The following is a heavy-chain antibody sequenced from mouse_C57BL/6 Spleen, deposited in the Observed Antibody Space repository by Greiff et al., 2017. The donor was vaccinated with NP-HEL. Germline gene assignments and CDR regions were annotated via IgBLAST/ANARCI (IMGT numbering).Heavy chain of an antibody. CDR1: GYTFTTYP. V-gene: IGHV1-47*01. Sequence: VQLQQSGAELVKPGASVKMSCKASGYTFTTYPIEWMKQNHGKSLEWIGNFHPYNDDTKYNEKFKGKATLTVEKSSSTAYLGLSRLTSDDSAVYYCARRGNSGYYFDYWGQGTTLTVSS. CDR2: FHPYNDDT. J-gene: IGHJ2*01. CDR3: ARRGNSGYYFDY. D-gene: IGHD3-1*01.